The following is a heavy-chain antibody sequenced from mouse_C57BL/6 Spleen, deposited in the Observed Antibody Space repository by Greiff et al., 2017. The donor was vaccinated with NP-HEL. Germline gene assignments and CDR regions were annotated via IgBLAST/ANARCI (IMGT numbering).Heavy chain of an antibody. J-gene: IGHJ2*01. D-gene: IGHD3-3*01. CDR1: GYTFTSYW. Sequence: VQLQQPGAELVMPGASVKLSCKASGYTFTSYWMHWVKQRPGQGLEWIGEIDPSDSYTNYNQKFKGKSTLTVDKSSSTAYMQLSSLTSEDSAVYYCARERDNYFDCWGQGTTLTVSS. CDR2: IDPSDSYT. V-gene: IGHV1-69*01. CDR3: ARERDNYFDC.